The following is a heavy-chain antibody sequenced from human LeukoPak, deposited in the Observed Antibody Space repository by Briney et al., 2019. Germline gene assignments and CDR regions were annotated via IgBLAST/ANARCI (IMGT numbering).Heavy chain of an antibody. D-gene: IGHD6-6*01. Sequence: ASVKVSCKASGYTFTGYYMHWVRQAPGQGLEWMGQINPNSGGTNYAQKFQGRVTMTRDTSISTAYMELSRLRSDDTAVYYCATSDYSSSSEYYFDYWGQGTLVTVSS. J-gene: IGHJ4*02. CDR3: ATSDYSSSSEYYFDY. V-gene: IGHV1-2*06. CDR1: GYTFTGYY. CDR2: INPNSGGT.